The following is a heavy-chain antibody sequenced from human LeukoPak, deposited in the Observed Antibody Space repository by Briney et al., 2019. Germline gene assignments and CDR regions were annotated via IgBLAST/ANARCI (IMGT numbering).Heavy chain of an antibody. CDR3: ARHFVRSGSYWADH. CDR1: GYSISSGYY. D-gene: IGHD1-26*01. CDR2: IYHSGST. Sequence: SETLSLTCTVSGYSISSGYYWGWIRQPPGKGLEWIGIIYHSGSTYYNPSLKSRVTISVDTSKNQFSLRVTSVTAADTAVYYCARHFVRSGSYWADHWGQGTLVTVSS. J-gene: IGHJ4*02. V-gene: IGHV4-38-2*02.